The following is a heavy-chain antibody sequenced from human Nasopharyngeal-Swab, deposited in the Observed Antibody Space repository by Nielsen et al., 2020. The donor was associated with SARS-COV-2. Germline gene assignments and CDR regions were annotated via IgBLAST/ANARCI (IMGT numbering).Heavy chain of an antibody. CDR2: IYHSGST. CDR3: ARWGMTTVTTGYFDY. J-gene: IGHJ4*02. D-gene: IGHD4-17*01. V-gene: IGHV4-34*09. Sequence: WIRQPPGKGLEWIGEIYHSGSTNYNPSLKSRVTISVDTSKNQFSLKLSSVTAADTAVYYCARWGMTTVTTGYFDYWGQGTLVTVSS.